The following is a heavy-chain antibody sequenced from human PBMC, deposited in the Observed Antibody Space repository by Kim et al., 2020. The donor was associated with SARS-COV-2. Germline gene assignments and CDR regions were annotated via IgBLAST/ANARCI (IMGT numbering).Heavy chain of an antibody. J-gene: IGHJ4*02. Sequence: YYTPSLKSRVTISVDTSKNQFSLKLSSVTAADTAVYYCARYRYFDWLFNYWGQGTLVTVSS. CDR3: ARYRYFDWLFNY. D-gene: IGHD3-9*01. V-gene: IGHV4-39*01.